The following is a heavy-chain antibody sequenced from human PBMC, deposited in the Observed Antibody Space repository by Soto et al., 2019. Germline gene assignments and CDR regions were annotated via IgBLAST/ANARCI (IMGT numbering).Heavy chain of an antibody. D-gene: IGHD3-10*01. V-gene: IGHV1-18*01. CDR3: ARARLLWFGDSSPPGRFDP. CDR2: ISGYNGDR. CDR1: GYDFTTYG. J-gene: IGHJ5*02. Sequence: QVQLVQSGAEVKKPGASVKVACKASGYDFTTYGIAWVRQAPGQGLEWMGWISGYNGDRSYAQKFQGRVTMTTRTSTNTAYMELRSLRSDDTAFYYCARARLLWFGDSSPPGRFDPWGQGTQVIVSS.